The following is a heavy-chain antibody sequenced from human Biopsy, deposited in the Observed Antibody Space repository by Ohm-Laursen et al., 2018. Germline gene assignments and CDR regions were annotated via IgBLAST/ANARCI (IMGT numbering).Heavy chain of an antibody. CDR2: INHSGST. D-gene: IGHD3-22*01. CDR3: ARESDSSGYYYRDY. J-gene: IGHJ4*02. Sequence: PSDTLSLTCAVYGGSFTGYYWSWIRQPPGKGLEWIGEINHSGSTNYNPSLKSRVTISLDTSKNQLSLKLSSVTAADTAVYYRARESDSSGYYYRDYWGQGTLVTVSS. CDR1: GGSFTGYY. V-gene: IGHV4-34*01.